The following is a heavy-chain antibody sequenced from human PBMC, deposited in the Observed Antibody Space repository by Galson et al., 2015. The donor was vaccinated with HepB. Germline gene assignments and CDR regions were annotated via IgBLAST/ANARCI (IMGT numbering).Heavy chain of an antibody. D-gene: IGHD4-17*01. Sequence: SETLSLTCTVSGGSISSSSYYWGWIRQPPGKGLEWIGSIYYSGNTYYNPSLKSRVTISVDTSKNQFSLKLSSVTAADTAVYYCASGLRTRSYWYFDFWGRGTLVTVSS. CDR2: IYYSGNT. CDR1: GGSISSSSYY. J-gene: IGHJ2*01. CDR3: ASGLRTRSYWYFDF. V-gene: IGHV4-39*01.